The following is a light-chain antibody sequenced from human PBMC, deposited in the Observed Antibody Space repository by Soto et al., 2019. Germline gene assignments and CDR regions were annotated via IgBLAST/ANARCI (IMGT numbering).Light chain of an antibody. J-gene: IGKJ1*01. CDR2: KAS. V-gene: IGKV1-5*03. CDR3: QQYGSPSGT. Sequence: DIQMTQSPSTLSASVGDRVTITCRASQSISSSLAWYQQKPGKAPKLLIYKASSLESGVPSRFSGSGSGTDFTLTISRLEPEDFAVYYCQQYGSPSGTFGQGTKVQIK. CDR1: QSISSS.